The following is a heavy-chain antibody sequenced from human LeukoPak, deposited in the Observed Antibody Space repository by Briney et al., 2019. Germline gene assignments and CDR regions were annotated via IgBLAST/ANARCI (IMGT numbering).Heavy chain of an antibody. Sequence: ASVKVSCKASGYTFTDNYMHWVRQAPGQGLEWMGWINPNSGGTKYAPQFQGRVTMTRDTSISTAYLELSRLRSDDTAVYYCARDRGSYRFDPWGQGTLVTVSS. CDR1: GYTFTDNY. CDR2: INPNSGGT. D-gene: IGHD3-16*02. CDR3: ARDRGSYRFDP. J-gene: IGHJ5*02. V-gene: IGHV1-2*02.